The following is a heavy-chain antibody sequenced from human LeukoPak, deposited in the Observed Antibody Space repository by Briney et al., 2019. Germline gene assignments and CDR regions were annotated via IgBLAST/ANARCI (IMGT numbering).Heavy chain of an antibody. Sequence: PGGSLRLSCAASGFTFSSYSMNWVRQAPGEGLEWVSSISSSSSYIYYADSVKGRFTISRDNAKNSLYLQMNSLRAEDTAVYYCARDRHYYDSSGSDWGQGTLVTVSS. CDR1: GFTFSSYS. J-gene: IGHJ4*02. V-gene: IGHV3-21*01. D-gene: IGHD3-22*01. CDR2: ISSSSSYI. CDR3: ARDRHYYDSSGSD.